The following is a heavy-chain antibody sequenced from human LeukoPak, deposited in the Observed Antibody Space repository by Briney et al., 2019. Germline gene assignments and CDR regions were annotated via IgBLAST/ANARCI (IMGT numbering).Heavy chain of an antibody. V-gene: IGHV1-24*01. J-gene: IGHJ4*02. CDR3: ATDQIGKQWLVHTRFDY. CDR1: GYTLTELS. D-gene: IGHD6-19*01. Sequence: ASVKVSCKVSGYTLTELSMHWVRQAPGKGLEWMGGFDPEDSETIYAQKFQGRVTMTEDTSTDTAYMVLSSLRSEDTAVYYCATDQIGKQWLVHTRFDYWGQGTLVTVSS. CDR2: FDPEDSET.